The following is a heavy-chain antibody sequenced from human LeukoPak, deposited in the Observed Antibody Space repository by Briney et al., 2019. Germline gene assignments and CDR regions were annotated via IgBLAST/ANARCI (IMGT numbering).Heavy chain of an antibody. CDR2: IYYSGST. J-gene: IGHJ4*02. Sequence: SETLPLTCTVSGGSISSGDYYWSWIRQPPGKGLEWIGYIYYSGSTYYNPSLKSRVTISVDTSKNQFSLKLSSVTAADTAVYYCAREVLGIAAAGPIDYWGQGTLVTVSS. V-gene: IGHV4-30-4*08. CDR3: AREVLGIAAAGPIDY. D-gene: IGHD6-13*01. CDR1: GGSISSGDYY.